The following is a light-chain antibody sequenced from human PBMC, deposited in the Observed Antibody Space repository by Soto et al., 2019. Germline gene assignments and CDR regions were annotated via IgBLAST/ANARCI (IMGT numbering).Light chain of an antibody. CDR3: CSYTTTSTPFV. Sequence: QSALTXPASVSGSPGQSITISCTGTSSDIGGYNYVSWYQQHPGKAPKLMISEVTNRPSGVSNRFSGSKSGNTASLTISGLQTEDEADYYCCSYTTTSTPFVFGTGTKSPS. CDR1: SSDIGGYNY. J-gene: IGLJ1*01. V-gene: IGLV2-14*01. CDR2: EVT.